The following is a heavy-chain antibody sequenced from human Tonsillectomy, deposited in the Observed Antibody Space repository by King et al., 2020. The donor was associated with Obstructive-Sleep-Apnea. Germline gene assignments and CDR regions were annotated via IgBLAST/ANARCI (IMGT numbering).Heavy chain of an antibody. V-gene: IGHV3-9*01. J-gene: IGHJ4*02. CDR1: GFTFDDYA. CDR2: ISWNSGSI. CDR3: AKDHYYGSGSYYNFDY. Sequence: VQLVESGGGLVKPGRSLRLSCAASGFTFDDYAMHWVRQAPGKGLEWVSGISWNSGSIGYADSVKGRFTISRDNAKNSLYLQMNSLRAEDTALYYCAKDHYYGSGSYYNFDYWGQGTLVTVSS. D-gene: IGHD3-10*01.